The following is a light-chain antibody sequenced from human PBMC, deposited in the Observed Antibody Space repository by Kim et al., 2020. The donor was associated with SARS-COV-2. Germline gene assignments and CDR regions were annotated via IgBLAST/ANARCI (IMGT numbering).Light chain of an antibody. CDR3: ASYAGSNTFL. J-gene: IGLJ3*02. CDR1: SSDVGGYNH. Sequence: GQSITISCTGTSSDVGGYNHVSWYQQHPGKVPKLMIFGVSQRPSGVSYRFSGSKSGNTASLTISGLQAEDEADYYCASYAGSNTFLFGGGTQLTVL. V-gene: IGLV2-14*04. CDR2: GVS.